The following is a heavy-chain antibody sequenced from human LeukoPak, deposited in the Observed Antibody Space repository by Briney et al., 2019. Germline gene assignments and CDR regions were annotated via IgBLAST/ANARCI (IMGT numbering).Heavy chain of an antibody. Sequence: GGSLKLSCAASGFSFSSYAISWVRQAPGKGLEWVSSISGSGDNTYYAESVKGRFTISRDNSKNTLFLQMNSLRAEDTAVFYCAKRSGYTTGWFFDFWGQGTLVTVSS. V-gene: IGHV3-23*01. CDR1: GFSFSSYA. D-gene: IGHD6-19*01. CDR3: AKRSGYTTGWFFDF. J-gene: IGHJ4*02. CDR2: ISGSGDNT.